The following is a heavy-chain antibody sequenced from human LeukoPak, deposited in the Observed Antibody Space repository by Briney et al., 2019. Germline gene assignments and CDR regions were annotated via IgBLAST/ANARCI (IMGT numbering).Heavy chain of an antibody. CDR3: AREQQLAGDFDY. CDR2: INPSGGST. J-gene: IGHJ4*02. CDR1: GYTFTSYY. Sequence: ASVKVSCKASGYTFTSYYMHWVRQAPGQGLEWMGIINPSGGSTSYAQKFQGRVTMTRDTSTSTVYMELCSLRSGDTAVYYCAREQQLAGDFDYWGQGTLVTVSS. V-gene: IGHV1-46*01. D-gene: IGHD6-13*01.